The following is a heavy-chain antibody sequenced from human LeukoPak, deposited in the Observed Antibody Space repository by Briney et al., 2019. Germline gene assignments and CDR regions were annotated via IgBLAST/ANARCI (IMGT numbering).Heavy chain of an antibody. CDR1: GFTFSSYA. Sequence: GGSLRLSCAASGFTFSSYAMHWVRQAPGKGLEWVAVISYDGSNKYYADSVKGRFTISRDNSKNTLYLQMNSLRAEDTAVYYCARDSATYYYDSSGYSNWGQGTLVTVSS. CDR3: ARDSATYYYDSSGYSN. V-gene: IGHV3-30-3*01. D-gene: IGHD3-22*01. CDR2: ISYDGSNK. J-gene: IGHJ4*02.